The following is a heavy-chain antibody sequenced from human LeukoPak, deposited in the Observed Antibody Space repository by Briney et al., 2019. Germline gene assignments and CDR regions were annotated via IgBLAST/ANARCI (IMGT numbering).Heavy chain of an antibody. J-gene: IGHJ5*02. Sequence: GGSLRLSCAASGFSFNSYWMWWVRQASGRGLEWVANINPYGSDTYYADSVKGRFTISRDNAENSLYLQMNSLRAEDTAVYYCARVRSGSYDWFDPWGQGTLVTVSS. CDR1: GFSFNSYW. CDR3: ARVRSGSYDWFDP. CDR2: INPYGSDT. D-gene: IGHD1-26*01. V-gene: IGHV3-7*01.